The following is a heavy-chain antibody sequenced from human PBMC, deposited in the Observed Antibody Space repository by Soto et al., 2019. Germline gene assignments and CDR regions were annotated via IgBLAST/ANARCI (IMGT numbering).Heavy chain of an antibody. CDR2: IYYSGST. CDR1: GGSISSSTYY. Sequence: PSETLSLTCTVSGGSISSSTYYWGWIRQPPGKGLEWIGSIYYSGSTNYNPSLKSRVTISVDTSKNQFSLKLSSVTAADTAVYYCARGRPVVYDYVWGSYRRNYYYYGMDVWGQGTTVTVSS. D-gene: IGHD3-16*02. CDR3: ARGRPVVYDYVWGSYRRNYYYYGMDV. V-gene: IGHV4-39*07. J-gene: IGHJ6*02.